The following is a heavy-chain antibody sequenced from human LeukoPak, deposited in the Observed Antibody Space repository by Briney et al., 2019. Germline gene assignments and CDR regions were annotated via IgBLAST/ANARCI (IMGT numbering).Heavy chain of an antibody. CDR1: GFTFSGHW. V-gene: IGHV3-74*01. CDR2: INNAGSST. D-gene: IGHD3-10*01. CDR3: ARRPLYDSGGYYPGDY. J-gene: IGHJ4*02. Sequence: PGGSLRLSCAASGFTFSGHWMHWVRQTPGKGLVWVSRINNAGSSTSYADSVKGRFTISRDNTKNTLYLQMNSLRVEDTAVYYCARRPLYDSGGYYPGDYWGQGTLVTVSS.